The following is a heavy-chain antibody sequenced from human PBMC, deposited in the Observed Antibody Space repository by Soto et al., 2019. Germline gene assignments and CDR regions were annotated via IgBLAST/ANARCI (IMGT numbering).Heavy chain of an antibody. D-gene: IGHD4-17*01. CDR3: AKGGPGHSYGMDS. J-gene: IGHJ4*02. CDR2: ISYSGART. CDR1: GFTFSNFA. V-gene: IGHV3-23*01. Sequence: AGGSLRLSCAASGFTFSNFAMNWVRQAPGKGLEWVSGISYSGARTYYADSVKGRFTISRDNSGNTLYLQMNSLRAEDTAIYYCAKGGPGHSYGMDSWGQGILVTVSS.